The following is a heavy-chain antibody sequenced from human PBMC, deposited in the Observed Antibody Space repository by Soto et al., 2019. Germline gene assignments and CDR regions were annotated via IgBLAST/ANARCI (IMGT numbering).Heavy chain of an antibody. Sequence: QVQLVESGGGVVQPGRSLRLSCAASGFTFSSYAMHWVRQAPGKGLEWVAVISYDGSNKYYADSVKGRFTISRDNSKNTLFLQMNSLSAEDTAVYYCARVGRLHYFDYWGQGTPVTVSS. J-gene: IGHJ4*02. CDR2: ISYDGSNK. CDR1: GFTFSSYA. V-gene: IGHV3-30-3*01. D-gene: IGHD4-17*01. CDR3: ARVGRLHYFDY.